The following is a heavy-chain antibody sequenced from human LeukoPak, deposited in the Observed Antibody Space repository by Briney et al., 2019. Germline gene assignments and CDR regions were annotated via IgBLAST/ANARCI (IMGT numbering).Heavy chain of an antibody. J-gene: IGHJ4*02. D-gene: IGHD1-26*01. CDR2: ISGGT. CDR1: GFTFSTYA. Sequence: GGSLRLSCAASGFTFSTYAMNWVRQAPGKGLEWVSAISGGTYSADSVRGRFTISRDNSRNTLSLQMNSLRAEDTAVYYCYWEGFWGQGTLVTASS. V-gene: IGHV3-23*01. CDR3: YWEGF.